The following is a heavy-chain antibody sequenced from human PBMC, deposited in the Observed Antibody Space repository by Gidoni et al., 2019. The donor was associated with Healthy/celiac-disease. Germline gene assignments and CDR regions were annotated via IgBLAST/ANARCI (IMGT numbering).Heavy chain of an antibody. CDR2: ISSSSSTI. J-gene: IGHJ6*02. D-gene: IGHD3-22*01. Sequence: EVQLVESGGGLVQPGGSLSLSCAASGFTFSSYSMNWVRQAPGKGLEWVSYISSSSSTIYYADSVKGRFTISRDNAKNSLYLQMNSLRAEDTAVYYCARDLSRRPPYYYDSSGYYYWNGMDVWGQGTTVTVSS. CDR3: ARDLSRRPPYYYDSSGYYYWNGMDV. CDR1: GFTFSSYS. V-gene: IGHV3-48*01.